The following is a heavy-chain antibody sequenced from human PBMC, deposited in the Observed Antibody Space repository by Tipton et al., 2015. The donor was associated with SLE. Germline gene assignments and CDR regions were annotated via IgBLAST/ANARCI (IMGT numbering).Heavy chain of an antibody. J-gene: IGHJ6*03. V-gene: IGHV4-38-2*01. Sequence: LRLSCAVSGYSISSGYYWGWIRQPPGKGLEWIGSIYHSGSTYYNPSLKSRVTISVDTSKNQFSLKLSSVTAADTAVYYCARSAAAPYYYYMDVWGNGTTVTVSS. CDR3: ARSAAAPYYYYMDV. D-gene: IGHD6-13*01. CDR2: IYHSGST. CDR1: GYSISSGYY.